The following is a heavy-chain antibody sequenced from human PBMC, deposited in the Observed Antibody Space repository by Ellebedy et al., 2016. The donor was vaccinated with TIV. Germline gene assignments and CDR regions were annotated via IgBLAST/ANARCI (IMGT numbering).Heavy chain of an antibody. CDR2: ISAYNGNT. V-gene: IGHV1-18*01. CDR3: ARVDTAIAGGNGAFDI. D-gene: IGHD5-18*01. Sequence: AASVKVSCKASGYTFTSYGLSWVRQAPGQELEWMGWISAYNGNTNYAQKFQGRVTMTTDTSTSTAYMELRSLRSDDTAVYYCARVDTAIAGGNGAFDIWGQGTMVTVSS. CDR1: GYTFTSYG. J-gene: IGHJ3*02.